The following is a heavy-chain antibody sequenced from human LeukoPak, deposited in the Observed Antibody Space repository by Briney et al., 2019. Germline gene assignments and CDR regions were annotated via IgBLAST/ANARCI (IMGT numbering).Heavy chain of an antibody. V-gene: IGHV3-7*01. D-gene: IGHD2-15*01. CDR3: ARGPCSGGSCYSGTYYYYYMDV. J-gene: IGHJ6*03. Sequence: PGGSLRLSCAASGFTFSSYWMSWVRQAPGKGLEWVANIKQDGSEKYYVDSVKGRFTISRDNAKNSLYLQMNSLRAEDTAVYYCARGPCSGGSCYSGTYYYYYMDVWGKGTTVTISS. CDR2: IKQDGSEK. CDR1: GFTFSSYW.